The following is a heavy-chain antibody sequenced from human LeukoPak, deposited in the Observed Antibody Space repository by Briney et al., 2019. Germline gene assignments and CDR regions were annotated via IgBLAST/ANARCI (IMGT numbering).Heavy chain of an antibody. CDR2: IYTSGST. J-gene: IGHJ4*02. V-gene: IGHV4-61*02. Sequence: SETLSLTCTISGSSISSGSYYWSWIRQPAGKGLEWIGRIYTSGSTNYNPSLKSRVTISVDTSKNQFSLKLSSVTAADTAVYYCARASAAGFSYYFDYWGQGTLVTVSS. D-gene: IGHD6-13*01. CDR1: GSSISSGSYY. CDR3: ARASAAGFSYYFDY.